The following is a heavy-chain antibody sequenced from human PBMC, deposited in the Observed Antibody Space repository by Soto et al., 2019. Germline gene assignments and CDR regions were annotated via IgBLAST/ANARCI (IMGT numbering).Heavy chain of an antibody. CDR3: ARGATYYYDSSGYYRGLDWFAP. D-gene: IGHD3-22*01. CDR1: GGTFSSYA. Sequence: QVQLVQSGAEVKKPGSSVKVSCKASGGTFSSYAISWVRQAPGQGLEWMGGIIPIFGTANYAQKFQGRVTITADESTSTAYMELSSLRSEDTAVYYCARGATYYYDSSGYYRGLDWFAPWGQGTLVTVSS. J-gene: IGHJ5*02. CDR2: IIPIFGTA. V-gene: IGHV1-69*01.